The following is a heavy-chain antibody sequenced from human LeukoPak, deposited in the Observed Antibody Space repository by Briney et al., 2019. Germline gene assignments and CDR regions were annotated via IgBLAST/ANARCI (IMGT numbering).Heavy chain of an antibody. J-gene: IGHJ4*02. D-gene: IGHD3-3*01. V-gene: IGHV3-21*01. CDR1: GFTFSSYS. CDR2: ISSSSDYI. Sequence: GGSLRLSCAASGFTFSSYSMNWVRQAPGKGLEWVSSISSSSDYIYYADSVKGRFTISRDNAKNTLYLQMNSLRAEDTAVYYCVSGSLQSGYNFDYWGQGALVTVSS. CDR3: VSGSLQSGYNFDY.